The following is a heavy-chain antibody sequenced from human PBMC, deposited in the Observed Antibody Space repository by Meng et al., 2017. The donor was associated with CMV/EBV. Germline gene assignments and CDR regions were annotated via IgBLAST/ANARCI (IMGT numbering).Heavy chain of an antibody. CDR1: GYTFTGYY. D-gene: IGHD3-3*01. CDR3: ARGPYYDFWSGYEGGMDV. CDR2: INPNSGGT. Sequence: ASVKVSCKASGYTFTGYYMHWVRQAPGQGLEWMGWINPNSGGTNYAQKFQGRVTMTRDTSISTAYMELSRLRSDDTAVYYCARGPYYDFWSGYEGGMDVWGQGTTVTVSS. V-gene: IGHV1-2*02. J-gene: IGHJ6*02.